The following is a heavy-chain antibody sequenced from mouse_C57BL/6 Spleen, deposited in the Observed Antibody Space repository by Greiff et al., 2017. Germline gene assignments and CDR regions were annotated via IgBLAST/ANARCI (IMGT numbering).Heavy chain of an antibody. J-gene: IGHJ4*01. V-gene: IGHV1-42*01. Sequence: DVKLLESGPDLVKPGASVKLSCTASGFSFTGYDMNWVKQSPEKSLEWIGEISPSTGGTTYNQKFKAKSTLTVDNTSSTPYMQLKSLTSEDSTVYYCARSYYGICADYYAMDYWGQGTSVTVSS. CDR2: ISPSTGGT. CDR1: GFSFTGYD. CDR3: ARSYYGICADYYAMDY. D-gene: IGHD2-10*01.